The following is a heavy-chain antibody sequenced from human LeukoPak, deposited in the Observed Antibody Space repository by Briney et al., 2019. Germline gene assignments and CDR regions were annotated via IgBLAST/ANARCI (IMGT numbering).Heavy chain of an antibody. CDR2: IYSSGST. Sequence: SETLSLTCTVSGGSINSYYWSWIRQPAGKGLEWVGRIYSSGSTNYNPSLKSRVSVSVDTSKNQFSLKLTSVTAADTAVYYCARGGKATVVTVWGQGILVTVSS. J-gene: IGHJ4*02. V-gene: IGHV4-4*07. CDR1: GGSINSYY. CDR3: ARGGKATVVTV. D-gene: IGHD4-23*01.